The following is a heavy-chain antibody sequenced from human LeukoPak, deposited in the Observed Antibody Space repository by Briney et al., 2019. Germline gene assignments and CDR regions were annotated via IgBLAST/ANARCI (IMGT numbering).Heavy chain of an antibody. V-gene: IGHV1-2*06. Sequence: ASVKVSCKASGYTFTDYYLHWVRQAPGQGLEWMGRINPNSGGTNYAQNFQGRVTMTRDTSIATAYMELSSLRSDDTAVYYCARGPAGATNAFHIWGQGTLVTVSS. J-gene: IGHJ3*02. CDR3: ARGPAGATNAFHI. CDR2: INPNSGGT. CDR1: GYTFTDYY. D-gene: IGHD5-12*01.